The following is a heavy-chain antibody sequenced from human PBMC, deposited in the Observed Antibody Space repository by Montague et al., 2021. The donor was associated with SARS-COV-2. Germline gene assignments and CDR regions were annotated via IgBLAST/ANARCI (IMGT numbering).Heavy chain of an antibody. CDR1: GFTFSSYA. V-gene: IGHV3-30*04. J-gene: IGHJ4*02. Sequence: SLRLSCAASGFTFSSYAMHWVRQAPGKGLEWVAVISYDGSNKYYVDSVKGRFTISRDNSKNTLYLQMNSLRAEDTAVYYCAREGLGNYYDSSGYYPSDYWGQGTLVTVSS. D-gene: IGHD3-22*01. CDR2: ISYDGSNK. CDR3: AREGLGNYYDSSGYYPSDY.